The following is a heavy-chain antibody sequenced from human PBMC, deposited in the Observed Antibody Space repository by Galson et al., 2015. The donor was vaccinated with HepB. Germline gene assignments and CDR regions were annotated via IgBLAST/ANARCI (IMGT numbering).Heavy chain of an antibody. D-gene: IGHD6-19*01. V-gene: IGHV1-3*01. CDR2: INAGNGNT. J-gene: IGHJ5*02. Sequence: SVKVSCKASGGTFSSYAISWVRQAPGQRLEWMGWINAGNGNTKYSQKFQGRVTITRDTSASTAYMELSSLRSEDTAVYYCARTGIAVAAFDPWGQGTLVTVSS. CDR3: ARTGIAVAAFDP. CDR1: GGTFSSYA.